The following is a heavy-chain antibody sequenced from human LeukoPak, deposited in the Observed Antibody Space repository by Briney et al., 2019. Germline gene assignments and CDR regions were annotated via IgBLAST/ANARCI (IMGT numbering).Heavy chain of an antibody. D-gene: IGHD2-21*02. CDR3: TRDFSNCGGDCYQGFNI. Sequence: GGSLRLSCAASGXTFSNYVLSWVRQAPGKGLEWVGFLRSKAYDVTTEYAASVKGRFTISRDDSKSIAYLQMNSLKTEDTAVYYCTRDFSNCGGDCYQGFNIWGQGTMVTVSS. V-gene: IGHV3-49*04. CDR1: GXTFSNYV. CDR2: LRSKAYDVTT. J-gene: IGHJ3*02.